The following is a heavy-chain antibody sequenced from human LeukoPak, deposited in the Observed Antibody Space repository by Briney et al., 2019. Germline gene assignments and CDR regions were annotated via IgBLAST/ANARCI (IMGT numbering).Heavy chain of an antibody. D-gene: IGHD3-10*01. CDR3: VKDTGRGDC. Sequence: GGSLRLSCAASGFNFNNYGMHWVRQAPGKGLEWVTFIPSDGNNQYYADSVKGRFTISRDNSRNTLYLQMNGLRVEDTAVYYCVKDTGRGDCWGQGTLVTVSS. CDR1: GFNFNNYG. J-gene: IGHJ4*02. CDR2: IPSDGNNQ. V-gene: IGHV3-30*02.